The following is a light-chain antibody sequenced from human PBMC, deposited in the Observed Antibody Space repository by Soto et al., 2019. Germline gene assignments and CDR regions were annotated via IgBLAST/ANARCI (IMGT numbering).Light chain of an antibody. CDR2: AAS. V-gene: IGKV3-20*01. J-gene: IGKJ1*01. CDR1: QSVGRSY. CDR3: QQHGTSPWA. Sequence: EIVLTQFPGTLSLSPGERATLSCRASQSVGRSYVAWYQQKPGQAPRVIIYAASNRASGIPDRFSGSGSGSDFTLTISRLEPEDFAVYYCQQHGTSPWAFGQGTKVEIK.